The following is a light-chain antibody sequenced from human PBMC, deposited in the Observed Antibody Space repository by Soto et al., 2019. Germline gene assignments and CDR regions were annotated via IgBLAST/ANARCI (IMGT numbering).Light chain of an antibody. CDR1: QDIKNY. J-gene: IGKJ2*02. CDR3: QQFDSVPCT. Sequence: IQRTQSPSSLSTSVGDRVTITCQASQDIKNYLIWYQHKAGRAPKLLIYDASTLETGVSSRFSGSGSGTHFTLTISSLQPEDIATYYCQQFDSVPCTFGQGTKLEMK. V-gene: IGKV1-33*01. CDR2: DAS.